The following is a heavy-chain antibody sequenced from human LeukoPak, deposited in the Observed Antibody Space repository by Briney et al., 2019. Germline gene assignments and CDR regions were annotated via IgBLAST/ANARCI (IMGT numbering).Heavy chain of an antibody. J-gene: IGHJ4*02. Sequence: GGSLRLSCAASGFTFSSYSMNWVRQAPGKGLEWVSSISSSSYIYYADSVKGRFTISRDNAKNSLYLQMNSLRAEDTAVYYCASAGDFWSGYAVDYWGQGTLVTVSS. CDR1: GFTFSSYS. V-gene: IGHV3-21*01. CDR3: ASAGDFWSGYAVDY. D-gene: IGHD3-3*01. CDR2: ISSSSYI.